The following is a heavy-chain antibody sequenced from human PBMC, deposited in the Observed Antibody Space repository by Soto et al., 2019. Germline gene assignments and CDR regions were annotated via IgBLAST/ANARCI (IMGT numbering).Heavy chain of an antibody. CDR2: INAGNGDT. CDR1: GYAFIYSA. CDR3: ARDMEGARKAFDF. Sequence: GAPVNVSCKASGYAFIYSAIHWARQAPGQRLEWMGWINAGNGDTKYSKKFQGRVTITRDTSASEVYMELSSVRSEDTAVYYCARDMEGARKAFDFWGQGTMVTVSS. J-gene: IGHJ3*01. D-gene: IGHD1-26*01. V-gene: IGHV1-3*01.